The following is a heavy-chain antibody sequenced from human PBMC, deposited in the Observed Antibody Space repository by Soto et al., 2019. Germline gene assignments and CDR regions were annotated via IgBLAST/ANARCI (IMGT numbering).Heavy chain of an antibody. CDR3: ARHRVECSITCCYEY. CDR1: GYTFASYG. CDR2: ISGHTGDT. V-gene: IGHV1-18*01. J-gene: IGHJ4*02. Sequence: QVQLVQSGAEVKKPGASVKVSCKASGYTFASYGISWVRQAPGQGLGWVAWISGHTGDTHYAQKLQDRVTLTTDKSLYIVYMELRSLGSDDTAVYSCARHRVECSITCCYEYWGEGTLVTVSS. D-gene: IGHD2-2*01.